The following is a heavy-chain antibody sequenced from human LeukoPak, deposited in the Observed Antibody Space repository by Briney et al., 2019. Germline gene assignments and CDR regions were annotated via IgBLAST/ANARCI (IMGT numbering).Heavy chain of an antibody. CDR2: IIPIFGTA. CDR3: ARDRGTLGYCTNGVCYGEGTSNWFDP. J-gene: IGHJ5*02. V-gene: IGHV1-69*06. CDR1: GFTFSSYA. Sequence: SGGSLRLSCAASGFTFSSYAISWVRQAPGQGLEWMGGIIPIFGTANYAQKFQGRVTITADKSTSTAYMELSSLRSEDTAVYYCARDRGTLGYCTNGVCYGEGTSNWFDPWGQGTLVTVSS. D-gene: IGHD2-8*01.